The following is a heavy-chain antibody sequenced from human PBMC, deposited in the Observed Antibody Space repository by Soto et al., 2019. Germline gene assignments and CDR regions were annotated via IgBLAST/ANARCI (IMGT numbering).Heavy chain of an antibody. CDR3: TRHLSDY. J-gene: IGHJ4*02. CDR2: IRSKPNNYAT. V-gene: IGHV3-73*01. CDR1: GFSFSASA. Sequence: GGSLRLSCAASGFSFSASAMHWVRQASGKGLEWLGRIRSKPNNYATAYAASVKGRFTISRDDSKDTAYLLMSSLKTEDTAMYYCTRHLSDYWGQGTLVTVSS.